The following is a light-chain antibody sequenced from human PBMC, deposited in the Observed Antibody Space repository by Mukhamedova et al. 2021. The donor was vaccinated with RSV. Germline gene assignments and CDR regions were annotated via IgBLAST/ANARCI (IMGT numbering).Light chain of an antibody. V-gene: IGKV1-13*02. CDR2: DAS. CDR3: QQFNSYPT. J-gene: IGKJ4*01. Sequence: WYQRRVHGKAPKLLIYDASSLESGVPSRLSGSGSGTDFTLTISSLQPEDFATYYCQQFNSYPTFGGGTKVEIK.